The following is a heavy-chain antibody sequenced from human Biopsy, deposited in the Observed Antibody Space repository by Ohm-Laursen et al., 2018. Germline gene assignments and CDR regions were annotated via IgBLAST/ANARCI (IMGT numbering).Heavy chain of an antibody. CDR3: ARSFGVVINFEHNWFDP. D-gene: IGHD3-3*01. CDR2: INPMFGTA. CDR1: GGTFTNYA. V-gene: IGHV1-69*06. Sequence: SEKVSCKASGGTFTNYAINWLRQAPGQGLEWMGGINPMFGTAKYAQRFQGGVTITADKSTSTADMELSSLRSDDTAVYYCARSFGVVINFEHNWFDPWGQGTLVTVSS. J-gene: IGHJ5*02.